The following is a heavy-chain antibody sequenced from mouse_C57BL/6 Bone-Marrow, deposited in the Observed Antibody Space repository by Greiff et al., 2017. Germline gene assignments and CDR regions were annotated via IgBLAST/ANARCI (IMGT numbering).Heavy chain of an antibody. CDR1: GYTFTDYY. CDR3: ARGITTGEERWFGY. V-gene: IGHV1-26*01. J-gene: IGHJ3*01. CDR2: INPNNGGT. D-gene: IGHD1-1*01. Sequence: EVQLQQSGPELVKPGASVKISCKASGYTFTDYYMNWVKQSHGKSLEWIGDINPNNGGTSYNQKFKGKATLTVDKSSSTAYMELRSLTSEDSAVYYCARGITTGEERWFGYWGQGTLVTVSA.